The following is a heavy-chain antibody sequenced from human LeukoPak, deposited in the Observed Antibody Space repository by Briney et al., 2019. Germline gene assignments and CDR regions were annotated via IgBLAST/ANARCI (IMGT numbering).Heavy chain of an antibody. CDR2: ISGSSTYI. CDR1: GITFSSYT. CDR3: ARDLFGSSWYRGLD. J-gene: IGHJ4*02. Sequence: GGSLRLSCAASGITFSSYTMNWVRQAPGRGLEWVSSISGSSTYIYYADSVKGRFIISRDNAKSSLYLQMDSLTAEDTAVYYCARDLFGSSWYRGLDWGQGTLVTVSS. V-gene: IGHV3-21*01. D-gene: IGHD6-13*01.